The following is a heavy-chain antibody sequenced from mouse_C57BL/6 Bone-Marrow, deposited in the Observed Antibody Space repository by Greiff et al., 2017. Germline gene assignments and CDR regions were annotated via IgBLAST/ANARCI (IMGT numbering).Heavy chain of an antibody. V-gene: IGHV14-4*01. J-gene: IGHJ3*01. CDR1: GFNIKDDY. CDR3: TTWRLAGAWFAY. Sequence: VQLQQSGAELVRPGASVKLSCTASGFNIKDDYMHWVKQRPEQGLEWIGWIDPENGDTAYASKFQGKATITADTSSNTAYLQLSSLTSEDTAVYYCTTWRLAGAWFAYWGQGTLVTVSA. CDR2: IDPENGDT.